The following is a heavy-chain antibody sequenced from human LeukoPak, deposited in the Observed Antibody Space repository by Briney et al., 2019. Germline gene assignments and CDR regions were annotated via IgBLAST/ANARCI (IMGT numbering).Heavy chain of an antibody. CDR2: IKRDGSEK. V-gene: IGHV3-7*01. CDR3: ARGSVVAESGSYYRWFDL. D-gene: IGHD3-10*01. Sequence: PGGSLSLSCVASGFTFSDHSMMWVRQAPGKGLEWVANIKRDGSEKNYVDSVRGRFTVSRDNRENSLYLHLNSLGVEDTAVYYCARGSVVAESGSYYRWFDLWGQGSLVTVS. CDR1: GFTFSDHS. J-gene: IGHJ5*01.